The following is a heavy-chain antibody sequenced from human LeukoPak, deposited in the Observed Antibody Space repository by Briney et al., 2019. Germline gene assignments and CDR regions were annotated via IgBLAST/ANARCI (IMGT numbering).Heavy chain of an antibody. V-gene: IGHV3-53*01. CDR2: LYSDSRT. J-gene: IGHJ4*02. CDR3: ARRPTLGYGDMYFDY. Sequence: GGSLTLSCVVSGFIVSSNYMAWVRQAPGKGLEWVSVLYSDSRTYYADFVKGRFTISRDNSKNTVYLQMSSLRAEDTAVYYCARRPTLGYGDMYFDYWGQGTLVTASS. D-gene: IGHD3-16*01. CDR1: GFIVSSNY.